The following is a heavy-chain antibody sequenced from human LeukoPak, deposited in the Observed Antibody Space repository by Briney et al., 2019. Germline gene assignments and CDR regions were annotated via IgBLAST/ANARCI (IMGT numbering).Heavy chain of an antibody. J-gene: IGHJ4*02. V-gene: IGHV4-59*01. CDR3: ARIPNDYVWGFFDY. Sequence: SETLSLTCTVSGGSISSYYWSWIRQPPGKGLEWIGYIYYSGSTNYNPSLKSRVTISVDTSKNQFSLKLSSVTAADTAVYYCARIPNDYVWGFFDYWGQGTLVTVSS. D-gene: IGHD3-16*01. CDR1: GGSISSYY. CDR2: IYYSGST.